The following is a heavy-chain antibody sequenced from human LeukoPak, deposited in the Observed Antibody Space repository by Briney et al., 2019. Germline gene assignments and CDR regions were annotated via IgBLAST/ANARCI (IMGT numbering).Heavy chain of an antibody. V-gene: IGHV3-33*01. CDR3: ARTGDYVWGSYRYLDY. CDR1: GYTFTGYY. J-gene: IGHJ4*02. Sequence: SCKASGYTFTGYYMHWVRQAPGKGLEWVAVIWYDGSNKYYADSVKGRFTISRDNSKNTLYLQMNSLRAEDTAVYYCARTGDYVWGSYRYLDYWGQGTLVTVSS. CDR2: IWYDGSNK. D-gene: IGHD3-16*02.